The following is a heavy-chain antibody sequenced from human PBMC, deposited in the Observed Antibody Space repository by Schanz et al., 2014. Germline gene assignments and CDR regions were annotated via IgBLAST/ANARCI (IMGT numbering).Heavy chain of an antibody. J-gene: IGHJ5*01. Sequence: QVQLQESGPGLVKPSQTLSLTCTVSGGSISSGSYYWSWIRQPAGKGLEWIGRIYSTGSTNYNPSLKSRVTISKDPSKTQSSLKLPSVPAADTAVYYCARDMVENWFDSWGQGTLVTVSS. CDR3: ARDMVENWFDS. CDR2: IYSTGST. D-gene: IGHD3-10*01. V-gene: IGHV4-61*02. CDR1: GGSISSGSYY.